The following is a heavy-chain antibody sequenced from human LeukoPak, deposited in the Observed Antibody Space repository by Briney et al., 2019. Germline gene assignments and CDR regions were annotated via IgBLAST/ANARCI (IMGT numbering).Heavy chain of an antibody. V-gene: IGHV3-23*01. CDR3: AKVSLHKSKWETSMYFDY. CDR2: ISGSGGST. D-gene: IGHD1-26*01. CDR1: GFTFSSYA. J-gene: IGHJ4*02. Sequence: GGSLRLSCAASGFTFSSYAMSWARQAPGKGLEWVSAISGSGGSTYYADSVKGRFTISRDNSKNTLYLQMNSLRAEDTAVYYCAKVSLHKSKWETSMYFDYWGQGTLVTVSS.